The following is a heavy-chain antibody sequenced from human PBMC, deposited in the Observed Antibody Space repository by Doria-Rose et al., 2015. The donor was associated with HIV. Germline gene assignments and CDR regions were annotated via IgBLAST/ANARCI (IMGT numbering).Heavy chain of an antibody. V-gene: IGHV4-59*01. CDR1: GGSISHYY. CDR3: ARVLSGTYDY. J-gene: IGHJ4*02. Sequence: QVQLQESGPGLVKPSETLPLTCSVSGGSISHYYWCWIRQPPGKGLEYIGDIFYTGSTNYSPSLKSRVSISIDTSKNKFSLRLSSVTAADTAVYYCARVLSGTYDYWGQGTLVTVSS. CDR2: IFYTGST. D-gene: IGHD1-26*01.